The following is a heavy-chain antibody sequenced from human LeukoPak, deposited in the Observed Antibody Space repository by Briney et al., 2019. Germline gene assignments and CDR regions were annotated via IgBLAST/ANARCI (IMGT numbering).Heavy chain of an antibody. CDR2: IMGSGGPT. Sequence: GAPLSLSCGASDFIFSYYAICWLRQAPGNGLEWFSAIMGSGGPTYYTDSMKGRFTISGDNPENTLYLQMNSMRAEDTAGYYCASRSGSPDFWGQGTLVTVSS. CDR1: DFIFSYYA. J-gene: IGHJ4*02. V-gene: IGHV3-23*01. D-gene: IGHD3-10*01. CDR3: ASRSGSPDF.